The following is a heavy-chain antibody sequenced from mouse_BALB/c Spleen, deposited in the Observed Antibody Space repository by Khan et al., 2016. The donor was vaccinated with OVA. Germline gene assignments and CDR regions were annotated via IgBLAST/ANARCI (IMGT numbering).Heavy chain of an antibody. D-gene: IGHD4-1*01. CDR1: GYTFTSYW. CDR3: TRRNWDVAWFAY. J-gene: IGHJ3*01. V-gene: IGHV1-5*01. Sequence: EVQLQQSGTVLARPGASVKMSCKASGYTFTSYWMHWVKQRPGQGLEWIGDIYPGNTDTNYNQKFKGKAKLTAVTSTSTAYMELSSLTNEDSAVYVCTRRNWDVAWFAYWGQGTLVTVSA. CDR2: IYPGNTDT.